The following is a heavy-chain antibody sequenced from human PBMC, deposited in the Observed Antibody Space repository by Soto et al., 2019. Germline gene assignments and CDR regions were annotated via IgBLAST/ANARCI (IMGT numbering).Heavy chain of an antibody. V-gene: IGHV1-2*04. Sequence: ASVKVSCKASGYTFSDYYVHWVRQAPGQGLEWMGWINPYSGATNYAQKFQDWVTMTGDASVSTAYLELTTLVSDDTAVYYCARARANVDRNWFAPWGQGTLDTVSS. CDR3: ARARANVDRNWFAP. D-gene: IGHD5-12*01. CDR2: INPYSGAT. J-gene: IGHJ5*02. CDR1: GYTFSDYY.